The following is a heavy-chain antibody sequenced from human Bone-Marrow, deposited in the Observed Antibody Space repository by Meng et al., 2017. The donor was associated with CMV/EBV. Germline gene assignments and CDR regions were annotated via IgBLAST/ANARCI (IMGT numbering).Heavy chain of an antibody. Sequence: ASVKVSCKASGYTFTGYYMHWVRQAPGQGLEWMGWINPNSGGTNYAQKFQGRVAMTRDTSISTAYMELSRLRSDDTAVYYCARHKTFESVIDLIPDAFAIWGQGTTVTVSS. CDR1: GYTFTGYY. V-gene: IGHV1-2*02. CDR2: INPNSGGT. J-gene: IGHJ3*02. D-gene: IGHD2-21*01. CDR3: ARHKTFESVIDLIPDAFAI.